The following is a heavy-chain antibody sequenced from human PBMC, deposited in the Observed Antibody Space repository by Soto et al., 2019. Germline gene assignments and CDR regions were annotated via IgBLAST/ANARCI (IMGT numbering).Heavy chain of an antibody. J-gene: IGHJ6*02. V-gene: IGHV4-59*08. CDR1: GGSITSDYSC. CDR2: IFDSGST. CDR3: ARHFYYYYGMDV. Sequence: SETLSLTCTVSGGSITSDYSCWSWIRQPPGKGLEWIGYIFDSGSTNYNPSLKSRVTISVDTSKNQFSLKLSSVTAADTAVYYCARHFYYYYGMDVWGQGTTVTVSS.